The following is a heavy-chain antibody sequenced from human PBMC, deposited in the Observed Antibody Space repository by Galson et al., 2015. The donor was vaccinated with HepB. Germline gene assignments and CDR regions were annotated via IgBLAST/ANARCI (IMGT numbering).Heavy chain of an antibody. CDR1: GFTFSSYS. CDR3: ARDGGGGDCYSSFCPLDY. V-gene: IGHV3-21*01. J-gene: IGHJ4*02. CDR2: ISSSSSYI. D-gene: IGHD2-21*02. Sequence: SLRLSCAASGFTFSSYSMNWVRQAPGKGLEWVSSISSSSSYIYYADSVKGRFTISRDNAKNSLYLQMNSLRAEDTAVYYCARDGGGGDCYSSFCPLDYWGQGTLVSVSS.